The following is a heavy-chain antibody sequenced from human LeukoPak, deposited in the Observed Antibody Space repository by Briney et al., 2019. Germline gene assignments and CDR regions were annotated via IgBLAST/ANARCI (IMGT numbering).Heavy chain of an antibody. CDR2: IKQDGSEK. J-gene: IGHJ5*02. CDR3: ARERSSSWYNWFDP. V-gene: IGHV3-7*01. CDR1: GFTFSSYW. D-gene: IGHD6-13*01. Sequence: GGSLRLSCAASGFTFSSYWMSWVRQAPGKGLEWVANIKQDGSEKYYVDSVKGRFTISRDNAKNSLYLQMNSLRAEDTAVYYCARERSSSWYNWFDPWGQGTLVTVSS.